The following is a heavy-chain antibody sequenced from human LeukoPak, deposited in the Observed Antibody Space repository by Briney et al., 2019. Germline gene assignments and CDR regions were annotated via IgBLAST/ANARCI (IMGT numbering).Heavy chain of an antibody. D-gene: IGHD4-17*01. Sequence: PSETLSLTCALYGGSFSGYYWSWIRQPPGKGLEWIGEINHSGSTNYNPPLKSRVTISVDTSKNQFSLKLSSVTAADTAVYYCASNGDYVAAFDIWGQGTMVTVSS. CDR2: INHSGST. CDR1: GGSFSGYY. V-gene: IGHV4-34*01. J-gene: IGHJ3*02. CDR3: ASNGDYVAAFDI.